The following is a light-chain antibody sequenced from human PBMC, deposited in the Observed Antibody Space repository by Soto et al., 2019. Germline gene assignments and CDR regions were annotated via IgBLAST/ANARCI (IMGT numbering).Light chain of an antibody. CDR3: ASWDDSLNGFV. J-gene: IGLJ1*01. CDR1: SXNIGSTT. V-gene: IGLV1-44*01. CDR2: SND. Sequence: QSVLTQPPSASGTPGQRVTISCSGSSXNIGSTTVSWYQQLPGAAPKLLIYSNDQWPSGVPDRFSGSKSGTSASLAISGLQSEDEADYYCASWDDSLNGFVFGTGTKLTVL.